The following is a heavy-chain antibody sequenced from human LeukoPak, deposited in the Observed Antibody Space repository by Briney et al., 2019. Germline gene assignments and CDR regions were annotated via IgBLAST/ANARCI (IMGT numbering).Heavy chain of an antibody. CDR3: AKAGRGYYYYNGMDV. CDR1: GFSFSSNW. D-gene: IGHD3-10*01. Sequence: HSGGSLRLSCAASGFSFSSNWMTWVRQAPGKGREWVANIKQDGSEKHYVDSVKGRFTISRDNAKNSLYLQMNSLRAEDTAVYYCAKAGRGYYYYNGMDVWGQGTTVTVSS. CDR2: IKQDGSEK. J-gene: IGHJ6*02. V-gene: IGHV3-7*03.